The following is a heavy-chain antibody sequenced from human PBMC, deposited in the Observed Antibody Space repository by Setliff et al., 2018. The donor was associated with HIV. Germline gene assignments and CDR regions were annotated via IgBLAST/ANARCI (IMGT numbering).Heavy chain of an antibody. D-gene: IGHD6-13*01. CDR1: GFSISSGYY. V-gene: IGHV4-38-2*02. CDR2: IYHSGST. J-gene: IGHJ4*02. CDR3: ARDGGRTGYSSSSDQ. Sequence: ETLSLTCAVSGFSISSGYYWGWIRQPPGKGLECIGTIYHSGSTYYSPSLMSRVTISVDTSKNQISLKLNSVTAADTAVYYCARDGGRTGYSSSSDQWGQGTLVTVSS.